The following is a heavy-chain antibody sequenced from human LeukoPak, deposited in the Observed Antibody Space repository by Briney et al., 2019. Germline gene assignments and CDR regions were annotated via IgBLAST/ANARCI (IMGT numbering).Heavy chain of an antibody. Sequence: GGSLRLSCVPSGFSFSNYAMSWVRQAPGKGLEWVSSISGSGGSTHYADSVKGRFTISRDKTKNTLYLQMNSLRAEDTAVYYCAKSSCYDASGYYREYYFDYWGQGTLVTVSS. D-gene: IGHD3-22*01. J-gene: IGHJ4*02. CDR3: AKSSCYDASGYYREYYFDY. CDR2: ISGSGGST. CDR1: GFSFSNYA. V-gene: IGHV3-23*01.